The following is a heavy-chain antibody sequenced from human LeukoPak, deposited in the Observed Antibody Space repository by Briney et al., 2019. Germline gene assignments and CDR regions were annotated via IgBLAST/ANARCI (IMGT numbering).Heavy chain of an antibody. V-gene: IGHV3-23*01. CDR3: ARSDCNSIHCYVRDY. D-gene: IGHD2/OR15-2a*01. CDR2: ISGSGDTT. Sequence: PGGSLRLSCAASGFTFSSHAISWVRRAPGKGLERVSLISGSGDTTSYADPVKGRFTISRDNSKNTLFLQMNSLRAEDTAVYFCARSDCNSIHCYVRDYWGQGTMVTVSS. CDR1: GFTFSSHA. J-gene: IGHJ4*02.